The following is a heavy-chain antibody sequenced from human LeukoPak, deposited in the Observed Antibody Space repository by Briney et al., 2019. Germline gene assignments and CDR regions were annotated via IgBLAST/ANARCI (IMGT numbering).Heavy chain of an antibody. D-gene: IGHD3-10*01. V-gene: IGHV1-69*04. CDR2: IIPILGIA. CDR3: ARGPITMVRGAGGRIDY. J-gene: IGHJ4*02. CDR1: GYTFATYG. Sequence: ASVKVSCKASGYTFATYGISWVRQAPGQGLEWMGRIIPILGIANYAQKFQGRVTITADKSTSTAYMELRSLRSEDTAVYYCARGPITMVRGAGGRIDYWGQGTLVTVSS.